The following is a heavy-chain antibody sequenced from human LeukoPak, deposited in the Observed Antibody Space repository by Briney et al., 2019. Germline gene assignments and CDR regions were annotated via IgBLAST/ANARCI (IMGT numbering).Heavy chain of an antibody. CDR1: GFTFSSYG. D-gene: IGHD3-10*01. V-gene: IGHV3-21*01. J-gene: IGHJ6*03. CDR3: ARETYYGSGSSHYYYYMDV. Sequence: GESLRLSCAASGFTFSSYGMSWVRQAPGKGLEWVSSISSSSSYIYYADSVKGRFTISRDNAKNSLYLQMNSLRAEDTAVYYCARETYYGSGSSHYYYYMDVWGKGTTVTVSS. CDR2: ISSSSSYI.